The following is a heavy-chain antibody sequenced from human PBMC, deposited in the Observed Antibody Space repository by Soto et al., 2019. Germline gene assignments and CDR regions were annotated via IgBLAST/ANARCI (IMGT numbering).Heavy chain of an antibody. Sequence: QVPLVESGGGLVKPGGSLRLSCAASGFTFSDNYMSWIRQAPGKGLEWVSYITGSGRTIYYADSVKGRFTISRDNAKNSLYLQMNSLRAEDTAVYYCARAKDLGNWFDPWGQGTLVTVSS. D-gene: IGHD2-15*01. J-gene: IGHJ5*02. CDR3: ARAKDLGNWFDP. CDR1: GFTFSDNY. V-gene: IGHV3-11*01. CDR2: ITGSGRTI.